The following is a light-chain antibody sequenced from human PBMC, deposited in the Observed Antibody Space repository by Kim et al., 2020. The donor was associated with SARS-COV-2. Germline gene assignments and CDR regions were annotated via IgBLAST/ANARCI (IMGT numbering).Light chain of an antibody. CDR3: QSYNRDNVL. J-gene: IGLJ2*01. CDR2: EDD. Sequence: KSRPVSCTGVSGSIDANYVQGYQQRPGGVPTTVIYEDDQRPSGVSDRFSGSIDNSSNSASLTISGLRTEDEADYYCQSYNRDNVLFGGGTQLTVL. CDR1: SGSIDANY. V-gene: IGLV6-57*02.